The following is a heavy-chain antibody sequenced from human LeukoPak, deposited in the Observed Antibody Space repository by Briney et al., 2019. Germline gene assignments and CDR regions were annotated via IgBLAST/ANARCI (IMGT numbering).Heavy chain of an antibody. J-gene: IGHJ4*02. CDR2: IYPTHSDT. CDR1: GYSFASYW. Sequence: GESLKISCKGSGYSFASYWIGWVRPMPRKGLAWMGNIYPTHSDTRYSPSFQGQVTISADKSISTAYLQWSSLKASDTAMYYCARSAVPGFGELCWGQGTLVTVSP. V-gene: IGHV5-51*01. CDR3: ARSAVPGFGELC. D-gene: IGHD3-10*01.